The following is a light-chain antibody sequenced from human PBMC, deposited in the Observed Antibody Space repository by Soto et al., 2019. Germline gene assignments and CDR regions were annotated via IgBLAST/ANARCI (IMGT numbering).Light chain of an antibody. Sequence: ERVMTQSPATLSVSPGERATLSCGASQSVGSNLAWYQQKPGQAPRLLMYGISRRATGIPDRFSGSGSGTDFTLTISRLEPEDFAVYYCQQFSSYPLTFGGGTKVHIK. CDR2: GIS. CDR1: QSVGSN. CDR3: QQFSSYPLT. V-gene: IGKV3-20*01. J-gene: IGKJ4*01.